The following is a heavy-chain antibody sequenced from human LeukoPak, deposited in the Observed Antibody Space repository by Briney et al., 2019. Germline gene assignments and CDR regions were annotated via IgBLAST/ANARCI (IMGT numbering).Heavy chain of an antibody. CDR1: GASIDNYY. V-gene: IGHV4-59*01. CDR3: AVHGGAATGWFDP. J-gene: IGHJ5*02. Sequence: SETLSLTCTVSGASIDNYYWSWIRQSPGKGLEWIGYIHYRGSTYYNPSLKTRVTMSVDTAESHFSLRLSSVTAADTAVYYCAVHGGAATGWFDPWGQGTLVTVSS. D-gene: IGHD2-15*01. CDR2: IHYRGST.